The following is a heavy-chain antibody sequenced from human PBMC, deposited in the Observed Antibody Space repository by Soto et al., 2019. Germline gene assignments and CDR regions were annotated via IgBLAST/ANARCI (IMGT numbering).Heavy chain of an antibody. CDR2: INHSGSS. CDR1: GGSFSGYD. J-gene: IGHJ5*02. D-gene: IGHD2-15*01. Sequence: SETLSLTCAVYGGSFSGYDWTWIRQPPGTGLEWIGEINHSGSSNYNPSLKSRVTISVDTSKNQFSLKLTSVTAADTAVYYCARHLDCSGGSCYGWFDPWGQGTLVT. CDR3: ARHLDCSGGSCYGWFDP. V-gene: IGHV4-34*01.